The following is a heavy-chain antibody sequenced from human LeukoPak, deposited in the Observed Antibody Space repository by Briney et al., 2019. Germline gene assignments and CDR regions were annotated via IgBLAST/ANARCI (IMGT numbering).Heavy chain of an antibody. CDR2: IYYSGST. Sequence: PSETLSLTCTVSGGSISSYYWSWTRQPPGKGLEWIGYIYYSGSTNYNPSLKSRVTISVDTSKNQFSLKLSSVTAADTAVYYCASGGSGWSPYFDYWGQGTLVTVSS. CDR1: GGSISSYY. CDR3: ASGGSGWSPYFDY. J-gene: IGHJ4*02. V-gene: IGHV4-59*01. D-gene: IGHD6-19*01.